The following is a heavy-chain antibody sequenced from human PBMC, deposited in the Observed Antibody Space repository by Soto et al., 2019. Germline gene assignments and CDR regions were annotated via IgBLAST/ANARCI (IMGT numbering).Heavy chain of an antibody. D-gene: IGHD6-25*01. CDR3: ARRTGKTIAATSHYGMDG. V-gene: IGHV4-59*01. CDR1: GGSISSYY. CDR2: IYYSGST. J-gene: IGHJ6*02. Sequence: SETLSLTCTVSGGSISSYYWSWIRQPPGTGLEWIGYIYYSGSTNYNPSLTSRVTISVDTSKNQFSLKLSSVTAADTAVCYCARRTGKTIAATSHYGMDGWGQGTTVTVSS.